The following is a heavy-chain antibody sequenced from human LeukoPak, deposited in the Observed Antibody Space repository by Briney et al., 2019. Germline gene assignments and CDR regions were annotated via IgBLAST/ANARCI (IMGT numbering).Heavy chain of an antibody. CDR1: GLTLSIFE. CDR2: ISRSGDIR. CDR3: AKGGSPGYNYNAFDM. D-gene: IGHD3-22*01. J-gene: IGHJ3*02. Sequence: GGSLRLSCEASGLTLSIFEMNWVRLAPGKGLEWVSFISRSGDIRLYADSVKGRFTISRDNPTNSLYLQMNSLRAEHTAVYYCAKGGSPGYNYNAFDMWGQGTMVAVSS. V-gene: IGHV3-48*03.